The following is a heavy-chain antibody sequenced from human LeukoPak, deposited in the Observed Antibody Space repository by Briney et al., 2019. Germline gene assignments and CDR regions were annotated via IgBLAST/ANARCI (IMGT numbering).Heavy chain of an antibody. Sequence: ASAKVSCKTSGYTFTGYYMYWVRQAPGQGLAWMGWINPNSGDTDYAQKFQGRVTITRNTSISTAYMELSSLRSEDTAVYYCARSSGSYSSSFDYWGQGTLVTVSS. CDR1: GYTFTGYY. J-gene: IGHJ4*02. D-gene: IGHD1-26*01. V-gene: IGHV1-8*03. CDR3: ARSSGSYSSSFDY. CDR2: INPNSGDT.